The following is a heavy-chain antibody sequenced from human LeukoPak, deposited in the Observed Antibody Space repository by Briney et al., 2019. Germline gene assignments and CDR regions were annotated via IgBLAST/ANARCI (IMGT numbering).Heavy chain of an antibody. V-gene: IGHV1-18*01. Sequence: ASVRLSCKTSGFTFARYGISWVRQAPRQGLAWMGWISGYNGDRNYAQKFQDRLTIITDTSTTTVYLEQRSLRSDDTAVYYCVRDPSNSSGRYAYFDYWGQGALVTVSS. D-gene: IGHD3-22*01. J-gene: IGHJ4*02. CDR1: GFTFARYG. CDR3: VRDPSNSSGRYAYFDY. CDR2: ISGYNGDR.